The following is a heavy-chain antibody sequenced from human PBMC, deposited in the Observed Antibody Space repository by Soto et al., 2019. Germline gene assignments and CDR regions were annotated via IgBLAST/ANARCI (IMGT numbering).Heavy chain of an antibody. V-gene: IGHV1-58*01. J-gene: IGHJ6*02. D-gene: IGHD3-10*01. CDR2: IVVGSGNT. CDR1: GFTFTSSA. Sequence: SVKVSCKASGFTFTSSAVQWVRQARGQRLEWIGWIVVGSGNTNYAQKFQERVTITGDMTTSTAYMELSSLRSEDTAVYYCAADKELCVGELDHYYYCYRDVWGHGTTRTVSS. CDR3: AADKELCVGELDHYYYCYRDV.